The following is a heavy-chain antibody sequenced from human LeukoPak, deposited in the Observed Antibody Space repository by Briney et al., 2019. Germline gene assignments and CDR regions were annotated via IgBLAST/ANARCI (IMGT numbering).Heavy chain of an antibody. Sequence: ASVKVSCKASGYTFTSFYMHWVRQAPGQGLEWMVIINPSSGSTRYAQKFQGRVSMTRDTSTSTVYMELSSLRSEDTAVYYCARDLGSGSYQSFYFDYWGQGTLVTVSS. CDR2: INPSSGST. CDR3: ARDLGSGSYQSFYFDY. D-gene: IGHD1-26*01. CDR1: GYTFTSFY. J-gene: IGHJ4*02. V-gene: IGHV1-46*01.